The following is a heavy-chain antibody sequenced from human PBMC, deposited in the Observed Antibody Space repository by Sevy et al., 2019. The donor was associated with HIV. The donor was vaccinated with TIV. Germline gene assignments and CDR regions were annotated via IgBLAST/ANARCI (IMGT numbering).Heavy chain of an antibody. J-gene: IGHJ2*01. D-gene: IGHD5-18*01. CDR3: AKDIRTAMDTRTSPYWYFDL. Sequence: GGSLRLSCAASGFTFDDYAMHWVRQAPGKGLEWVSGISWNSGSIGYADSVKGRFTISRDNAKNSLYLQMNSLRAEDTALYYCAKDIRTAMDTRTSPYWYFDLWGRGTLVTVSS. CDR2: ISWNSGSI. CDR1: GFTFDDYA. V-gene: IGHV3-9*01.